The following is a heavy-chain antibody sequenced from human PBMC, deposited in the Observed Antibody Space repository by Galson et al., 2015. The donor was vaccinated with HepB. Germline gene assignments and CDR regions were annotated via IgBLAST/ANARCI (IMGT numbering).Heavy chain of an antibody. CDR3: AKPLSPNYGNYDAFDI. D-gene: IGHD4-11*01. CDR1: GFTFSSYG. J-gene: IGHJ3*02. CDR2: ISYDGSNK. Sequence: SLRLSCAASGFTFSSYGMHWVRQAPGKGLEWVAVISYDGSNKYYADSVKGRFTISRDNSKNTLYLQMNSLRAEDTAVYYCAKPLSPNYGNYDAFDIWGQGTMVTVSS. V-gene: IGHV3-30*18.